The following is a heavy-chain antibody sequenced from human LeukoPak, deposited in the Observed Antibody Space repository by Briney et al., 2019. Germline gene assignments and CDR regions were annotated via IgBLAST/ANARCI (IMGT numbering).Heavy chain of an antibody. CDR1: GFTFSSYA. CDR3: AKAVQTYYYDSSAPGGY. V-gene: IGHV3-23*01. J-gene: IGHJ4*02. D-gene: IGHD3-22*01. Sequence: GGSLRLSCAASGFTFSSYAMGWVRQAPGKGLEWVSAISGSGGSTYYADSVKGRFTISRDNSKNTLYLQMNSLRAEDTAVYYCAKAVQTYYYDSSAPGGYWGQGTLVTVSS. CDR2: ISGSGGST.